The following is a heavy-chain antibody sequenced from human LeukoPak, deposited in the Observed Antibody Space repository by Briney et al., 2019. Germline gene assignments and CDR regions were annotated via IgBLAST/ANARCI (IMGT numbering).Heavy chain of an antibody. J-gene: IGHJ4*02. D-gene: IGHD6-6*01. CDR3: AREYSSSSGSVSDY. CDR2: ITSSSSTI. V-gene: IGHV3-48*02. Sequence: GGSLRLSCAASGFTFSSYNMNWVRQAPGKGLEWVSYITSSSSTIYYADSVKGRFTISRDNAKNSLYLQMDSLRDEDTAVYYCAREYSSSSGSVSDYWGQGTLVTVSS. CDR1: GFTFSSYN.